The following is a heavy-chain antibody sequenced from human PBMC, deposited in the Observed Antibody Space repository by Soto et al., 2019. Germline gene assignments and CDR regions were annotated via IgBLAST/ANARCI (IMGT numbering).Heavy chain of an antibody. D-gene: IGHD2-15*01. CDR3: ARQQFPATEAKVRWQLSTPDYGMDV. V-gene: IGHV5-51*01. CDR1: GYSFTSYW. Sequence: PGESLKISCKGSGYSFTSYWIGWVRQMPGKGLEWMGIIYPGDSDTRYSPSFQGQVTISADKSISTAYLQWSSLKASDTAMYYCARQQFPATEAKVRWQLSTPDYGMDVWGQGTTVTVSS. CDR2: IYPGDSDT. J-gene: IGHJ6*02.